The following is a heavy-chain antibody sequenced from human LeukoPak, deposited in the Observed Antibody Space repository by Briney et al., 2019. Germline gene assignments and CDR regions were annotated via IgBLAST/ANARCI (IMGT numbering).Heavy chain of an antibody. J-gene: IGHJ5*02. CDR3: ARGRRDGDYSRDWFDP. CDR1: GYTFTSYA. Sequence: GASAKVSCKASGYTFTSYAMNWVRQAPGQGLEWMGWINTNTGNPTYAQGFTGRFVFSLDTSVSTAYLQISSLKAEDTAVYYCARGRRDGDYSRDWFDPWGQGTLVTVSS. V-gene: IGHV7-4-1*02. CDR2: INTNTGNP. D-gene: IGHD4-17*01.